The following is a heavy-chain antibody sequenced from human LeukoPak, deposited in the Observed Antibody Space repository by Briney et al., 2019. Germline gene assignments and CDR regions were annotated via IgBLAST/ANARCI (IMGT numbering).Heavy chain of an antibody. V-gene: IGHV3-23*01. CDR2: ISDSGGST. J-gene: IGHJ4*02. D-gene: IGHD2-15*01. CDR3: AKEGCSGGSCYFDY. Sequence: PGGSLRLSCAASGFTFSSYAMSWVRQAPGKGLEWVSTISDSGGSTYYADSLKGRFTISRDNYKNTLYLQMNSLRAEDTAVYYCAKEGCSGGSCYFDYWGQGTLVTVSS. CDR1: GFTFSSYA.